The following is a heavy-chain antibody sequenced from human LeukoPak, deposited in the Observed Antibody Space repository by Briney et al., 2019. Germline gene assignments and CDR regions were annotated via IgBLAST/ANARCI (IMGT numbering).Heavy chain of an antibody. V-gene: IGHV3-23*01. CDR1: GFTFSSYA. J-gene: IGHJ4*02. Sequence: PGGSLRLSCAASGFTFSSYAMSWVRRAPGKGLKWVSGISGSGGSTHYADSVKGRFTISRDNSKNTLYLQMNSLRAEDTAVYYCARSHIAAAGILDYWGQGTLVTVSS. CDR3: ARSHIAAAGILDY. CDR2: ISGSGGST. D-gene: IGHD6-13*01.